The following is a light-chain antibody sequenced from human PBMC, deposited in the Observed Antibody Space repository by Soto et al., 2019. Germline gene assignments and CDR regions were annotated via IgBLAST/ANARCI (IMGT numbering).Light chain of an antibody. CDR1: QSVSSTY. CDR2: GES. J-gene: IGKJ2*01. CDR3: QQYENSLYT. V-gene: IGKV3-20*01. Sequence: ETVLTQSPGTLSLSPGERVTLSCRDSQSVSSTYLAWYQQKPGQAPRLLIYGESSRATGIPDRFSGSGSGTDFTLTISRLEPEDFAVYYCQQYENSLYTFDQGPKLEIK.